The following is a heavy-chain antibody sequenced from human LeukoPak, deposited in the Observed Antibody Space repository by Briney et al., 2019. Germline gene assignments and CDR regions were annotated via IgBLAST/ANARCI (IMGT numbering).Heavy chain of an antibody. CDR2: ISGGGGST. Sequence: GGSLRLSCAASGFTSSSYAMSWVRQAPGKGLEWVSAISGGGGSTYYAASVKGRFSISRDNSKNTLYLQTNSLRAEDTAVYYCAKRQDSGSYYAAFDIWGQGTTVTVSS. D-gene: IGHD1-26*01. CDR3: AKRQDSGSYYAAFDI. J-gene: IGHJ3*02. CDR1: GFTSSSYA. V-gene: IGHV3-23*01.